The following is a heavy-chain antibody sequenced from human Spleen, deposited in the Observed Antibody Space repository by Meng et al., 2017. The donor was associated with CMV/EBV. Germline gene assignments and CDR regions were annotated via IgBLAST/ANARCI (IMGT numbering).Heavy chain of an antibody. CDR2: INHSGST. Sequence: SETLSLTCTVSGGSISSSSYYWGWIRQPPGKGLEWIGEINHSGSTNYNPSLKSRVTISVDTSKNQFSLKLSSVTAADTAVYYCARSTRLQYYYGSGSYRYWGQGTLVTVSS. D-gene: IGHD3-10*01. CDR3: ARSTRLQYYYGSGSYRY. CDR1: GGSISSSSYY. V-gene: IGHV4-39*07. J-gene: IGHJ4*02.